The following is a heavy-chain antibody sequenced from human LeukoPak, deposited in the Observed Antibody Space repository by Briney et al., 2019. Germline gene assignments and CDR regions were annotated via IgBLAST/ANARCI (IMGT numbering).Heavy chain of an antibody. CDR3: ARGLGSGSYQELDY. Sequence: PSETLSLTCTVSGVSISSYYWSWIRQPAGKGLEWIGRIYTSGSTNYYPSLKSRLTISVDKSKSQVSLKLSSVTAADTAVYYCARGLGSGSYQELDYWGQGTLVTVSS. CDR1: GVSISSYY. D-gene: IGHD3-10*01. V-gene: IGHV4-4*07. J-gene: IGHJ4*02. CDR2: IYTSGST.